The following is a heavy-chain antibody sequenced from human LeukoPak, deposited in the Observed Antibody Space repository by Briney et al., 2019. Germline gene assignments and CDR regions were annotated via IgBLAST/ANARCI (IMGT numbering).Heavy chain of an antibody. Sequence: GGSLRLSCAASGFTFITYNMNWVRQAPGKGLEWVSYISSISNYIQYADSVKGRFTISRDNAKNSLYLQMNSLRDEDTAVYYCASDQSIGTDLRYFFDYWGQGTLVTVSS. CDR2: ISSISNYI. CDR3: ASDQSIGTDLRYFFDY. V-gene: IGHV3-48*02. J-gene: IGHJ4*02. CDR1: GFTFITYN. D-gene: IGHD3-9*01.